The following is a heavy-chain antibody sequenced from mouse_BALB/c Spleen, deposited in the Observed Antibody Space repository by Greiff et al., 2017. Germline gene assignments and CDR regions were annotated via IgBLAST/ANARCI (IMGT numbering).Heavy chain of an antibody. Sequence: VQLQQSGAELVRPGTSVKVSCKASGYAFTNYLIEWVKQRPGQGLEWIGVINPGSGGTNYNEKFKGKATLTADKSSSTAYMQLSSLTSDDSAVYFCARSGKYYAMDYWGQGTSVTVSS. CDR2: INPGSGGT. V-gene: IGHV1-54*03. CDR1: GYAFTNYL. D-gene: IGHD3-1*01. J-gene: IGHJ4*01. CDR3: ARSGKYYAMDY.